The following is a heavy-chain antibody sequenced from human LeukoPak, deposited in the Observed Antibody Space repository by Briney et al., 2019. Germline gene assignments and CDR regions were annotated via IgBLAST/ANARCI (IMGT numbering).Heavy chain of an antibody. V-gene: IGHV1-69*13. CDR3: ARQSSHDYGMDA. CDR1: GGTFSSYA. Sequence: SVKVSCKASGGTFSSYAISWVRQAPGQGLEWMGGIIPIFGTANYAQKFQGRVTITADESTSTAYMELSSLRSEDTAVYYCARQSSHDYGMDAWGQGTTVTVSS. J-gene: IGHJ6*02. CDR2: IIPIFGTA.